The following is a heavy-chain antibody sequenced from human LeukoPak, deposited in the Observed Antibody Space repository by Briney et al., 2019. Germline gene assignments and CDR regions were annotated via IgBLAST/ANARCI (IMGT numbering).Heavy chain of an antibody. J-gene: IGHJ4*02. Sequence: GGSLRLSCAASGFTFSNYWMTWVRQAPGKGLEWVANIKPDGSVGYYVDSVRGRFTISRDNAGNSLYLQMNSLRVEDTAVYYCTQNLVAAAGDHWGQGTLLIVPS. CDR3: TQNLVAAAGDH. V-gene: IGHV3-7*01. CDR2: IKPDGSVG. CDR1: GFTFSNYW. D-gene: IGHD6-13*01.